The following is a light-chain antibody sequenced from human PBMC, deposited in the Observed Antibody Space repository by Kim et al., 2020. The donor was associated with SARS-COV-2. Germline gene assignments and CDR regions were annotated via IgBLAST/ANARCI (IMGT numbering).Light chain of an antibody. J-gene: IGLJ2*01. CDR1: SLRSYD. CDR3: NARDSSGNHVV. CDR2: GKN. V-gene: IGLV3-19*01. Sequence: ALGQTVRITCQGDSLRSYDASWYQQKPGQAPVLVIYGKNNRPSGIPDRFSGSSSGNTASLTITGAQAEEEADYYCNARDSSGNHVVFGGGPQLTVL.